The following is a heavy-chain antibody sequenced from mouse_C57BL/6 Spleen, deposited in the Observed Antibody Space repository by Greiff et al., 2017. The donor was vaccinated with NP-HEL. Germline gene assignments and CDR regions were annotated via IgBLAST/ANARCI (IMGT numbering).Heavy chain of an antibody. CDR3: ARDRWGFDY. J-gene: IGHJ2*01. CDR2: INYDGSST. Sequence: DVKLVESEGGLVQPGSSMKLSCTASGFTFSDYYMAWVRQVPEKGLEWVANINYDGSSTYYLDSLKSRFIISRDNAKNILYLQMSSLKSEDTATYYCARDRWGFDYWGQDTTLTVSS. CDR1: GFTFSDYY. V-gene: IGHV5-16*01. D-gene: IGHD1-1*02.